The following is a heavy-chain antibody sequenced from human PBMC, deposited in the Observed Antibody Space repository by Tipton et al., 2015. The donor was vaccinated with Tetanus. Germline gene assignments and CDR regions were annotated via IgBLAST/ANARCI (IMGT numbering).Heavy chain of an antibody. Sequence: TLSLTCAVYGASFSDYYWSWIRQAPGKGLEWIGEINHSGSTNHNPSLKSRVTLSVDTTKNQFSLKLNSVTAADTAMYYCVTVNFPIYFLYGMDVWGQGITVTVSS. J-gene: IGHJ6*02. D-gene: IGHD2/OR15-2a*01. CDR1: GASFSDYY. V-gene: IGHV4-34*01. CDR2: INHSGST. CDR3: VTVNFPIYFLYGMDV.